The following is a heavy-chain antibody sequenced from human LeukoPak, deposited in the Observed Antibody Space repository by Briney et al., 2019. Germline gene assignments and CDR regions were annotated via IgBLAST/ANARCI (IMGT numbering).Heavy chain of an antibody. V-gene: IGHV4-59*08. CDR3: ARARYCTSSSCPPGGFRNVFDV. J-gene: IGHJ3*01. Sequence: PSQTLSLTCTVSGGSISSYYWSWIRQPPGKGLEWIGYIYYSGSTNYNPSLKSRVTISVDTSKNQFSLKLSSVTAADTAVYYCARARYCTSSSCPPGGFRNVFDVWGQGTTVTVSS. D-gene: IGHD2-15*01. CDR1: GGSISSYY. CDR2: IYYSGST.